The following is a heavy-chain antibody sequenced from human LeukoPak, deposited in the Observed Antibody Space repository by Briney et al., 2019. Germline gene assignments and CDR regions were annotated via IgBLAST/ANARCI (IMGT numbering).Heavy chain of an antibody. J-gene: IGHJ4*02. CDR1: GYTFTSYA. Sequence: ASVKVSCKASGYTFTSYAMHWVRQAPGQRLEWMGWINAGNGNTKYSQKFQGRVTITRDTSASTAYMELSSLRSEDTAVYYCAGDFWSGYYLGYWGQGTLVTVSS. D-gene: IGHD3-3*01. CDR3: AGDFWSGYYLGY. V-gene: IGHV1-3*01. CDR2: INAGNGNT.